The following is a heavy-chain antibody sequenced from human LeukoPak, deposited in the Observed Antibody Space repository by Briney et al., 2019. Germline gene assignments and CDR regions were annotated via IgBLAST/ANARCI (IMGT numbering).Heavy chain of an antibody. CDR2: ISSSSSYI. Sequence: GGSLRLACAASGFTFSDYYMSWIRQAPGKGLEWVSSISSSSSYIYYADSVKGRFTISRDNAKNSLYLQMNSLRAEDTAVYYCARDHQEYDILTGYYIADAFDIWGQGTMVTVSS. CDR3: ARDHQEYDILTGYYIADAFDI. D-gene: IGHD3-9*01. J-gene: IGHJ3*02. V-gene: IGHV3-11*06. CDR1: GFTFSDYY.